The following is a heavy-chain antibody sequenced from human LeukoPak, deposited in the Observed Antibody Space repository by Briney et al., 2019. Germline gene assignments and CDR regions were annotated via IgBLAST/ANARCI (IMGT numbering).Heavy chain of an antibody. J-gene: IGHJ4*02. Sequence: PSETLSLTCTVSGGSISSYYWSWIRQPPGKGLEWIGYIYYSGSTNYNPSLKSRVTISVDTSKNQFPLKLSSVTAADTAVYYCARAGYSGFDFNFDYWGQGTLVTVSS. D-gene: IGHD5-12*01. CDR2: IYYSGST. V-gene: IGHV4-59*01. CDR3: ARAGYSGFDFNFDY. CDR1: GGSISSYY.